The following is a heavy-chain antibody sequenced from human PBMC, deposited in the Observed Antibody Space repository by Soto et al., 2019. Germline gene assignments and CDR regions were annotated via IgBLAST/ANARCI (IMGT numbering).Heavy chain of an antibody. CDR2: ISGSGGST. J-gene: IGHJ6*02. Sequence: GGSLRLSCAASGFTFSSYAMSWVRQAPGKGLEWVSAISGSGGSTYYADSVKGRFTISRDNSKNTLYLQMNSLRAEDTAVYYCAKDRVGGVGDFWSGYYMPLQGGMDVWGQGTTVTVSS. D-gene: IGHD3-3*01. V-gene: IGHV3-23*01. CDR3: AKDRVGGVGDFWSGYYMPLQGGMDV. CDR1: GFTFSSYA.